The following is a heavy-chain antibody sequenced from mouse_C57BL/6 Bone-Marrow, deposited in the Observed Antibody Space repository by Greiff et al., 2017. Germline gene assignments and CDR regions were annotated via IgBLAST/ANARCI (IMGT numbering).Heavy chain of an antibody. Sequence: QVQLQQSGAELARPGASVKLSCKASGYTFTSYGISWVKQRTGQGLEWIGEIYPRSGNTSYNEKFKGKATLTADKSSSTAYMSLRTLTSEDSSVYFCASNSLGFDYWGQGTTLTVSS. J-gene: IGHJ2*01. D-gene: IGHD3-1*01. CDR2: IYPRSGNT. CDR3: ASNSLGFDY. V-gene: IGHV1-81*01. CDR1: GYTFTSYG.